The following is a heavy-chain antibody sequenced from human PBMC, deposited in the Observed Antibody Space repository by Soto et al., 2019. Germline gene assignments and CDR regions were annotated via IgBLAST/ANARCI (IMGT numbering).Heavy chain of an antibody. J-gene: IGHJ5*02. Sequence: ASVKVSCKASGYTFTGYYMHWVRQAPGQGLEWMGWINPNSGGTNYAQKFQGWVTMTRDTSISTAYMELSRLRSDDTAVYYCARGFGYCSGGSCYVGENWFDPWGQGTLVTVSS. CDR3: ARGFGYCSGGSCYVGENWFDP. CDR1: GYTFTGYY. D-gene: IGHD2-15*01. V-gene: IGHV1-2*04. CDR2: INPNSGGT.